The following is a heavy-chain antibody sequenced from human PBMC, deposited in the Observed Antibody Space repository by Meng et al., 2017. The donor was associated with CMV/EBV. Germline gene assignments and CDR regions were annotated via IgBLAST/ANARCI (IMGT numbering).Heavy chain of an antibody. D-gene: IGHD4-11*01. Sequence: SGGPFSSYAISWVRQAPGQGLEWMGGIIPIFGTANYAQKFQGRVTITTDESTSTAYMELSSLSSEDTAVYYCARAWTTVTTWWFDPWGQGTLVTVSS. J-gene: IGHJ5*02. CDR2: IIPIFGTA. CDR3: ARAWTTVTTWWFDP. V-gene: IGHV1-69*05. CDR1: GGPFSSYA.